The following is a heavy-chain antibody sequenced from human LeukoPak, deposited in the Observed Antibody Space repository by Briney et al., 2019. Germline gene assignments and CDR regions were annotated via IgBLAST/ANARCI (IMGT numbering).Heavy chain of an antibody. D-gene: IGHD2-2*01. CDR1: GGTFNNYA. CDR2: IIPIFGTA. V-gene: IGHV1-69*05. Sequence: GASVKVSCKASGGTFNNYAINWVRQAPGQGLEWMGNIIPIFGTANYAQRFQGRVTITTDESTSTAYMELSSLRSEDTAVYYCARLYCSSTSCYSNGGYYYMDVWGKGTTVTVSS. J-gene: IGHJ6*03. CDR3: ARLYCSSTSCYSNGGYYYMDV.